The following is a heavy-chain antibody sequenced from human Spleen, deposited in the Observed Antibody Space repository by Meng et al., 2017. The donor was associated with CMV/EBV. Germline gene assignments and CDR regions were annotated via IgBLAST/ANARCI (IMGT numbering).Heavy chain of an antibody. CDR1: GFTFSSYS. D-gene: IGHD3-10*01. V-gene: IGHV3-21*01. CDR3: ARERGSDVFYYYYAMDV. Sequence: GGSLRLSCAASGFTFSSYSMNWVRQAPGKGLEWVSSISSSSSYIYYADSVKGRFTISRDNAKNSLYLQMNSLRAEDTAVYYCARERGSDVFYYYYAMDVWGQGTTVTVSS. CDR2: ISSSSSYI. J-gene: IGHJ6*02.